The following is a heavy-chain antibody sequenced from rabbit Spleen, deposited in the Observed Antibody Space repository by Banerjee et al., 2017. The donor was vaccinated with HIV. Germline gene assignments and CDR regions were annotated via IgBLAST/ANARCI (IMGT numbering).Heavy chain of an antibody. J-gene: IGHJ6*01. CDR2: IGAGVSYTT. Sequence: QSLEESGGDLVKPGASLTLTCTASGFSFSYSDYMCWVRQPPGKGPEWIACIGAGVSYTTYYATWAKGRFTISKTSSTTVTLQMTSLTAADTATYFCARFHVNGDGVYDLWGPGTLVTVS. V-gene: IGHV1S40*01. CDR1: GFSFSYSDY. CDR3: ARFHVNGDGVYDL. D-gene: IGHD2-1*01.